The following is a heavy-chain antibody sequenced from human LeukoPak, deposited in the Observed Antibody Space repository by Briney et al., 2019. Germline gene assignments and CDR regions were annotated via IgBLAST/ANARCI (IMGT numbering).Heavy chain of an antibody. D-gene: IGHD3-3*01. Sequence: GGSLRLSCAASGLTFSSYVMSWVRKAPGKGLEGVSTISGIGGSTYYAHSVKGRFTISRDNSKNTLYLQMNSLRAEDTAVYYCAKAGDYNFWSGYYIWGQGTLVTVSS. CDR3: AKAGDYNFWSGYYI. CDR2: ISGIGGST. V-gene: IGHV3-23*01. J-gene: IGHJ4*02. CDR1: GLTFSSYV.